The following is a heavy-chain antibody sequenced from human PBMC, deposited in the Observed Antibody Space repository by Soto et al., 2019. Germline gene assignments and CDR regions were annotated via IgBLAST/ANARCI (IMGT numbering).Heavy chain of an antibody. CDR2: IVVGSGNT. Sequence: ASVKVSCKASGFTFTNSAVQWVRQARGQRLEWIGWIVVGSGNTNYAQKFQERVTITRDMSTSTAYMELSSLRSEDTAVYYCARPHFSSSYYFDYWGQGTLVTVSS. CDR3: ARPHFSSSYYFDY. V-gene: IGHV1-58*01. J-gene: IGHJ4*02. CDR1: GFTFTNSA. D-gene: IGHD6-13*01.